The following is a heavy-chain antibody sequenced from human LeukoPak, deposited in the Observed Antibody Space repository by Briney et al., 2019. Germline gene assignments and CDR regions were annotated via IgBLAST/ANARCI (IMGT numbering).Heavy chain of an antibody. CDR3: ARGAIQLWLIGGGYFGY. CDR1: GYTFTGYY. J-gene: IGHJ4*02. Sequence: ASVKVCCKASGYTFTGYYMHWVRQAPGQGLEWMGWINPNSGGTNYAQKFQGWVTMTRDTSISTAYMELSRLRSDDTAVCYCARGAIQLWLIGGGYFGYWGQGTLVTVSS. CDR2: INPNSGGT. D-gene: IGHD5-18*01. V-gene: IGHV1-2*04.